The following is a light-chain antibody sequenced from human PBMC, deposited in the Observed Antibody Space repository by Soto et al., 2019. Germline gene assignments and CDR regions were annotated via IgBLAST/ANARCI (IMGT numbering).Light chain of an antibody. J-gene: IGLJ1*01. Sequence: HSAMTQPASVSGPPGQSITISCTGTSSDVGGYNYVSWYQQHPGKAPKLMIYEVTNRPSGVSNRFSGSKSGNTASLTISGLQAEDEADYYCSSYTSRSTLVFGTGTKVTVL. V-gene: IGLV2-14*01. CDR2: EVT. CDR1: SSDVGGYNY. CDR3: SSYTSRSTLV.